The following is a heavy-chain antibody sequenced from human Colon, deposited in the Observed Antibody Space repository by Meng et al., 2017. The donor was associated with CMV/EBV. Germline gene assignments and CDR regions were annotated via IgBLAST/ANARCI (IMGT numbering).Heavy chain of an antibody. J-gene: IGHJ5*02. V-gene: IGHV2-5*01. CDR2: FYWNDEQ. CDR1: GFFLNTSTVA. CDR3: AHRRTIFGGFDP. Sequence: SGPTLVKPTQTFTLTCTFSGFFLNTSTVAVGWFRQPPGKALEWLALFYWNDEQRYSPSLRNRLTLTRDTSKNQLVLTMTDMDPVDTATYFCAHRRTIFGGFDPWGQGALVTVSS. D-gene: IGHD3-3*01.